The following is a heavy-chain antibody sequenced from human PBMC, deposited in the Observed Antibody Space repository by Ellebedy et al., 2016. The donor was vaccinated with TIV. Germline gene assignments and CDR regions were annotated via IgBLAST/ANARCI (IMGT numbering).Heavy chain of an antibody. Sequence: GESLKISCAASGFTFSDHYMDWVRQAPGKGLEWVGRIRNKANSYTTEYAASVKGRFTVSRDNSKNSLYLQMNSLTTEDTAIYYCTSAVVSNGMDVWGQGTTVTVSS. V-gene: IGHV3-72*01. J-gene: IGHJ6*02. CDR3: TSAVVSNGMDV. CDR2: IRNKANSYTT. CDR1: GFTFSDHY.